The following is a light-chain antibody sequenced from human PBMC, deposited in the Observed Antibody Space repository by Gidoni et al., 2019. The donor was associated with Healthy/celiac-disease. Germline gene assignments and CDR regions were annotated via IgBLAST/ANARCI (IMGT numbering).Light chain of an antibody. Sequence: DIVWTQSSGTLSLSPGESATLSCRASQSVSSSYLAWYQQKPGQAPRLLIYGASSRATGIPDRFSGSGSGTDFTLTISRLEPEDFAVYYCQQYGSSPPYTFXQXTKLEIK. J-gene: IGKJ2*01. CDR2: GAS. CDR3: QQYGSSPPYT. V-gene: IGKV3-20*01. CDR1: QSVSSSY.